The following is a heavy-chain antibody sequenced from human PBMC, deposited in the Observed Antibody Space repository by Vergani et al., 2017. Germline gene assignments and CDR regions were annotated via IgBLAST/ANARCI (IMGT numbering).Heavy chain of an antibody. CDR1: GFTFSNAW. D-gene: IGHD3-22*01. CDR2: IKSKTDGGTT. J-gene: IGHJ6*02. Sequence: EVQLVESGGGLVKPGGSLRLSCAASGFTFSNAWMSWVRQAPGKGLEWVGRIKSKTDGGTTDYAAPVKGRFTISRDDSKNTLYLQMNSLKTEDTAVYYCTTVGTYYDSSGYYYYYYYGMDVWGQGTTVTVSS. CDR3: TTVGTYYDSSGYYYYYYYGMDV. V-gene: IGHV3-15*01.